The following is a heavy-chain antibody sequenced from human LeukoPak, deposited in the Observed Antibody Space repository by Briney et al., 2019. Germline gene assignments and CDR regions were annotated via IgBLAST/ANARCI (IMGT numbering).Heavy chain of an antibody. Sequence: GGSLRLFCAASGFTLSSYSMNWVRLAPGKGREWVSSISSSSSYIYYADSVKGRFTISRDNAKNSLYLQMNSLRAEDTAVYYCARFRTGTTSRATIAFDYWGQGTLVTVSS. V-gene: IGHV3-21*01. D-gene: IGHD1-7*01. J-gene: IGHJ4*02. CDR1: GFTLSSYS. CDR2: ISSSSSYI. CDR3: ARFRTGTTSRATIAFDY.